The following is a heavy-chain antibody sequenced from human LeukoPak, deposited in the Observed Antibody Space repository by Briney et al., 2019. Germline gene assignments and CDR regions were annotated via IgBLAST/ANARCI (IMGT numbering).Heavy chain of an antibody. V-gene: IGHV3-30*02. CDR1: GFTFSNYG. CDR2: IWYDGSNK. D-gene: IGHD1-26*01. Sequence: PGGSLRLSCAASGFTFSNYGMHWVRQAPGKGLEWVAVIWYDGSNKDYADSVTGRFTISRDNSKNTVYLQMYSLRPEDTSIYYCAKGAFAAPYYNYFDSWGRGTLVTVSS. CDR3: AKGAFAAPYYNYFDS. J-gene: IGHJ4*02.